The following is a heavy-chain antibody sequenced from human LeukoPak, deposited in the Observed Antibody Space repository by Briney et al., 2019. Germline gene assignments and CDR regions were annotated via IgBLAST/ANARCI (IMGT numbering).Heavy chain of an antibody. CDR2: TYYRSKWYN. V-gene: IGHV6-1*01. Sequence: SQTLSLTCAISGDSVSSNSAAWNWIRQSPSRGLEWLGRTYYRSKWYNDYAVSVKSRITINPDTSKNQFSLQLNSVTPEDTAVYYCARVEYYYGSGSPSGGYYYYGMDVWGQGTTVTVSS. D-gene: IGHD3-10*01. CDR1: GDSVSSNSAA. CDR3: ARVEYYYGSGSPSGGYYYYGMDV. J-gene: IGHJ6*02.